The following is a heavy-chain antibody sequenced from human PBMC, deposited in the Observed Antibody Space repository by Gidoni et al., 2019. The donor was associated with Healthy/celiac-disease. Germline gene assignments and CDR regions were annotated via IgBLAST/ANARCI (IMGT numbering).Heavy chain of an antibody. CDR1: GFTFSSYW. D-gene: IGHD3-3*01. J-gene: IGHJ4*02. CDR2: KKQDESEK. Sequence: EVQLVESGGGLVQPGGSLRLSCAASGFTFSSYWMSWVRQAPGKGLERLANKKQDESEKYYVDSVKGRFTISRDNAKNTLYLQMNSLRAEDTAVYYCARHYDFWSGYYLDYWGQGTLVTVSS. CDR3: ARHYDFWSGYYLDY. V-gene: IGHV3-7*01.